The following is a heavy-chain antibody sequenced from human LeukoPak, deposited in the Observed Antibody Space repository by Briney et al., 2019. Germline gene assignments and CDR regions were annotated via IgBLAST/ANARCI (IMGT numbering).Heavy chain of an antibody. V-gene: IGHV4-39*01. Sequence: SETLSLTCTVSGGSISSSSYYWGWIRQPPGKGLEWIGSIYYSGSTYYNPSLKSRVTISVDTSKNQFSLKLSSVTAADTAVYYCARHPYDILTGYYYYYGMDVWAKGPRSPSP. CDR1: GGSISSSSYY. J-gene: IGHJ6*02. D-gene: IGHD3-9*01. CDR2: IYYSGST. CDR3: ARHPYDILTGYYYYYGMDV.